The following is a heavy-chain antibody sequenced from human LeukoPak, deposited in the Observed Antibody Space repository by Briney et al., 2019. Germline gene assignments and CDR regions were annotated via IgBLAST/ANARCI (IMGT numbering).Heavy chain of an antibody. CDR3: ARHVLEGSQGIDY. J-gene: IGHJ4*02. D-gene: IGHD2-15*01. CDR2: IYYSGST. Sequence: SETLSFTCTVSGGSISSYYWSWIRQPPGKGLEWIGYIYYSGSTNYNPSLKSRVTISVDTSKNQFSLKLSSVTAADTAVYYCARHVLEGSQGIDYWGQGTLVTVSS. V-gene: IGHV4-59*08. CDR1: GGSISSYY.